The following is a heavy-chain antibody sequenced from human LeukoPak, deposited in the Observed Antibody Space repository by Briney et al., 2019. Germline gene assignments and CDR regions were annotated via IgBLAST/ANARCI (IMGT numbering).Heavy chain of an antibody. CDR2: ISSSSSYI. Sequence: GGSLRLSCAASGFTFSSYSMNWVRQAPGKGLEWVSSISSSSSYIYYADSVKGRFTISRDNAKNSLYLQMNSLRAEDTAVYYCARDGGSYYHMDAWGQGTTVTVSS. D-gene: IGHD1-26*01. CDR3: ARDGGSYYHMDA. J-gene: IGHJ6*02. V-gene: IGHV3-21*01. CDR1: GFTFSSYS.